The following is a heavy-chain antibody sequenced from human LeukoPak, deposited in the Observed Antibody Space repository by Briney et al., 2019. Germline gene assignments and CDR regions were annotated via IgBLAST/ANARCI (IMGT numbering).Heavy chain of an antibody. Sequence: PGGSLRLSCAASGFTFSSNYMSWVRQAPGKGLEWVSVIYSGGSTYYADSVKGRFTISRDNSKNTLYAEMTSLRAEDTAVYYCATLASGYSSPFDYWGQGTLVTVSS. CDR1: GFTFSSNY. CDR2: IYSGGST. CDR3: ATLASGYSSPFDY. D-gene: IGHD6-13*01. J-gene: IGHJ4*02. V-gene: IGHV3-66*01.